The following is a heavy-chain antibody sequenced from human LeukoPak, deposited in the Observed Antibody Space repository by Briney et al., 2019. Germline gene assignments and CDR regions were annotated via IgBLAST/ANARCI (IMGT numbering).Heavy chain of an antibody. CDR2: ITAYNGNT. CDR3: ARDSGYDLPPT. CDR1: GYTFTSYG. J-gene: IGHJ5*02. Sequence: ASVKVSCKASGYTFTSYGISWVRQAPGQGLEWMEWITAYNGNTNYAQKLQGRVTMTTDTSTSTTYMELRSLRSDDTVVYYCARDSGYDLPPTWGQGTLFTVSS. V-gene: IGHV1-18*04. D-gene: IGHD5-12*01.